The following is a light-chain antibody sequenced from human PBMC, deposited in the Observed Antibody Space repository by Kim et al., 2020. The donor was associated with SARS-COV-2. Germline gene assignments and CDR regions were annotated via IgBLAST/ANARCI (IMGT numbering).Light chain of an antibody. Sequence: SPGERATLSCRASQSVSGSYLAWYQQKPGQAPRLLIYGASSRATGIPDRFSGSWSGTDFTLTISRLEPEDFAVYYCQQYGSSPWTFGQGTKVDIK. CDR1: QSVSGSY. CDR3: QQYGSSPWT. V-gene: IGKV3-20*01. J-gene: IGKJ1*01. CDR2: GAS.